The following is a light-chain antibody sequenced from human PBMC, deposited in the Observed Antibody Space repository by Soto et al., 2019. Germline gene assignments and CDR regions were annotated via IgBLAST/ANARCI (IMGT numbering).Light chain of an antibody. CDR3: QQSSSSPIT. V-gene: IGKV3-20*01. CDR2: AAS. CDR1: QSVTSNY. Sequence: EIVFTQSPGTLSFSAVEKATLSCRASQSVTSNYLAWYQQKPGQAPRLLMSAASSRATGIPDRFSGSGSGTDFTLTISRLEAEDFAVYYCQQSSSSPITFGQGTDWRL. J-gene: IGKJ5*01.